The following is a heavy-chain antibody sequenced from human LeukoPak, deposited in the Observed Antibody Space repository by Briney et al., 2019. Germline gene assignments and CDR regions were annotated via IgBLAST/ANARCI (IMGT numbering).Heavy chain of an antibody. CDR1: GFYFSSYW. CDR3: AKVAEKGYCSGGSCYFDY. Sequence: GGSLRLSCAASGFYFSSYWMSWVRQAPGKGLEWVSGISGSGVSTYYADSVKGRFTISRDNSKNTLYLQMNSLRAEDTAIYYCAKVAEKGYCSGGSCYFDYWGQGTLVTVSS. J-gene: IGHJ4*02. V-gene: IGHV3-23*01. D-gene: IGHD2-15*01. CDR2: ISGSGVST.